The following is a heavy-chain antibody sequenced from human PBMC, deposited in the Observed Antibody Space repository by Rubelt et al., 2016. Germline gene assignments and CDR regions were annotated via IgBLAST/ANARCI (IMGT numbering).Heavy chain of an antibody. CDR3: AKDTYCSSTSCYLYYYYYGMDV. Sequence: GLVWVSRISTDGSTTSYADSVKGRFTISRDNAKNTLFLQMSSLRGEDTAVYYCAKDTYCSSTSCYLYYYYYGMDVWGQGTTVTVSS. D-gene: IGHD2-2*01. CDR2: ISTDGSTT. V-gene: IGHV3-74*01. J-gene: IGHJ6*02.